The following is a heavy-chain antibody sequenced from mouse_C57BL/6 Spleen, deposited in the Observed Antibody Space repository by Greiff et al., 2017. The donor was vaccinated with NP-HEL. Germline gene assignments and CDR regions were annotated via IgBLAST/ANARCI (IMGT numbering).Heavy chain of an antibody. CDR3: TRMGPYYFDY. CDR2: IDPETGGT. Sequence: VQLKESGAELVRPGASVTLSCKASGYTFTDYEMHWVKQTPVHGLEWIGAIDPETGGTAYNQKFKGKAILTADKSSSTAYMELRSLTSEDSAVYYCTRMGPYYFDYWGQGTTRTVSS. CDR1: GYTFTDYE. V-gene: IGHV1-15*01. J-gene: IGHJ2*01. D-gene: IGHD4-1*01.